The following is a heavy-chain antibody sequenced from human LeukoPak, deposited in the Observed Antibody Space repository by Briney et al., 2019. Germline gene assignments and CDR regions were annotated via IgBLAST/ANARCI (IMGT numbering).Heavy chain of an antibody. Sequence: GGSLRLSCAASGFTFTMFGMNWVRQAPGKGLEWVAVIRYDGSNQYYADSVKGRFTISRDNSKNTLYLQMNSLRADDTAVYYCSKGRSHYGELDHAFWGQGTQVTVSS. D-gene: IGHD4-17*01. CDR1: GFTFTMFG. J-gene: IGHJ4*02. CDR3: SKGRSHYGELDHAF. CDR2: IRYDGSNQ. V-gene: IGHV3-30*02.